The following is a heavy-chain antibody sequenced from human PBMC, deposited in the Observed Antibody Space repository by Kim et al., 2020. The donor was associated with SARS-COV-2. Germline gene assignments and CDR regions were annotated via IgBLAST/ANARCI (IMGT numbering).Heavy chain of an antibody. CDR3: ARGIAAADDY. D-gene: IGHD6-13*01. V-gene: IGHV6-1*01. CDR2: YN. J-gene: IGHJ4*02. Sequence: YNDYAVAVKSRITINPDTSKNQFSLQLNSVTPEDTAVYYCARGIAAADDYWGQGTLVTVSS.